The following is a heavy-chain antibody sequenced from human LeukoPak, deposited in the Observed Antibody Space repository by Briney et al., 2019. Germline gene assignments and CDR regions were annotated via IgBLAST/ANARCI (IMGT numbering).Heavy chain of an antibody. CDR3: ARGESSDCTCIDY. V-gene: IGHV3-53*01. J-gene: IGHJ4*02. D-gene: IGHD2-21*02. Sequence: PGGSLRLSCAASGFTFSSYGMHWVRQAPGKGLEWVSVIHGDGSTYYADSVKGRFTISRDNSKNTLYLQMNSLRAEDTAVYYCARGESSDCTCIDYWGQGTLVSVSS. CDR1: GFTFSSYG. CDR2: IHGDGST.